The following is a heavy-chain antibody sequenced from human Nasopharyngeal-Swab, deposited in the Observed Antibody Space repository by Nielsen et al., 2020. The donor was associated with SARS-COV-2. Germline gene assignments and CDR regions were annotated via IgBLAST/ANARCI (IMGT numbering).Heavy chain of an antibody. CDR2: IKADGNHI. CDR3: ARIAIGGSRAFDV. D-gene: IGHD2-21*01. J-gene: IGHJ3*01. V-gene: IGHV3-74*01. CDR1: GFTFSNYW. Sequence: GESLKISCAASGFTFSNYWMHWVRQAPGKGLVWVSQIKADGNHITYADSVKGRFTISRDSAENTMYLQMNSLRADDTAVYYCARIAIGGSRAFDVWGQGTMVTVSP.